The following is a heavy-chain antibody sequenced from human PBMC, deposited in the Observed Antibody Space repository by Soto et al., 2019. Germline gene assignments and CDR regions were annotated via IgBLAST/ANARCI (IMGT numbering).Heavy chain of an antibody. Sequence: SEILSLTCTVSRDSISSGDYYWIWIRQPPGKGLEWIGYIYYSGSTYYNPSLKSRVTISVDTSKNQFSLKLSSVTAADTAVYYCAREKDAFDIWGQGIMVTVSS. CDR3: AREKDAFDI. J-gene: IGHJ3*02. CDR2: IYYSGST. V-gene: IGHV4-30-4*01. CDR1: RDSISSGDYY.